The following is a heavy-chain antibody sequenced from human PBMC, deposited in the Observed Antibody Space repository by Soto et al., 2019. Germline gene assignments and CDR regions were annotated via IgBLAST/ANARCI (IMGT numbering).Heavy chain of an antibody. Sequence: GGSLRLSCAASGFTFSSYAMSWVRQAPGKGLEWVSAISGSGGSTYYADSVKGRFTISRDNSKNTLYLQMNSLRAEDTAVYYCAKANYGSGPTPNYFDYWGQGTLVTVSS. CDR2: ISGSGGST. D-gene: IGHD3-10*01. V-gene: IGHV3-23*01. J-gene: IGHJ4*02. CDR3: AKANYGSGPTPNYFDY. CDR1: GFTFSSYA.